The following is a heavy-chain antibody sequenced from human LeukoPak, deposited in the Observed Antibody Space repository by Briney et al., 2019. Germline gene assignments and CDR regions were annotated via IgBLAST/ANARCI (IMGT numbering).Heavy chain of an antibody. CDR2: IYYSGST. D-gene: IGHD3-9*01. J-gene: IGHJ6*04. Sequence: PSQTLSLTCTVSGGSISNGDYYWSWIRQPPGKGLEWIGYIYYSGSTYYNPSLKSRVTISVDTSKNQFSLKLSSVTAADTAVYYCARDLTLHYGMDVWGKGTTVTVSS. V-gene: IGHV4-30-4*01. CDR3: ARDLTLHYGMDV. CDR1: GGSISNGDYY.